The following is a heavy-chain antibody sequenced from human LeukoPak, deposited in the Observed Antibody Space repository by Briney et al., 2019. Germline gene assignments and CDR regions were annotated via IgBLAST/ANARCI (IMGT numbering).Heavy chain of an antibody. D-gene: IGHD5-18*01. J-gene: IGHJ4*02. V-gene: IGHV3-49*03. CDR2: IRSKAYGGTT. CDR3: TRDFTPHSYGQYYFDY. CDR1: GFTFGDYA. Sequence: QSGGSLRLSCTASGFTFGDYAMSWFRQAPGKGLEWVGFIRSKAYGGTTEYAASVKGRFTISRDDSKSIAYLQMNSLKTEDTAVYYCTRDFTPHSYGQYYFDYWGQGTLVTVSS.